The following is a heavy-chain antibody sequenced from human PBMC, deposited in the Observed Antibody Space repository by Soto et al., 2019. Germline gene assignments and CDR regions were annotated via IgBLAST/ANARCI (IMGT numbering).Heavy chain of an antibody. J-gene: IGHJ5*02. V-gene: IGHV1-69*01. CDR2: IIPIFGTA. D-gene: IGHD6-13*01. CDR3: ARAVDSSSWAPNWFDP. CDR1: GGTFSSYA. Sequence: QVQLVQSGAEVKKPGSSVKVSCKASGGTFSSYAISWVRQAPGQGLEWMGGIIPIFGTANYAQKFQGRVTITPDESPSTAYMELGSLSSEDTGVYYCARAVDSSSWAPNWFDPWGQGTLVTVSS.